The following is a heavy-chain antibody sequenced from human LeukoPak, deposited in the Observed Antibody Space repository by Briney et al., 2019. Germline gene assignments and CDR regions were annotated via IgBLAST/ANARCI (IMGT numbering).Heavy chain of an antibody. CDR1: GFTFSSYA. Sequence: GGSLRLSCAASGFTFSSYAMSWVRRAPGKGLEWVSAISGSGGSTYYADSVKGRFTISRDNSKNTLYLQMNSQRAEDTAVYYCAKTVAAARDIGYWGQGTLVTVSS. CDR2: ISGSGGST. CDR3: AKTVAAARDIGY. J-gene: IGHJ4*02. D-gene: IGHD6-13*01. V-gene: IGHV3-23*01.